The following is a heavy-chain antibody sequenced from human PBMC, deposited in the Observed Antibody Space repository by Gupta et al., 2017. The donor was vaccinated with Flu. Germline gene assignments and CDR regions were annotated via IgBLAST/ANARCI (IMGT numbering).Heavy chain of an antibody. Sequence: VRVSCKTSGYTFTDFYIHWVRQAPGQGLEWMGWINPKNGGTNYAQKFQDRVTLTRDTSITTAYMDLTRLTSHDTAIYYCARQGDIGYWGQGTLVTVSS. CDR2: INPKNGGT. J-gene: IGHJ4*02. V-gene: IGHV1-2*02. CDR3: ARQGDIGY. D-gene: IGHD2-15*01. CDR1: GYTFTDFY.